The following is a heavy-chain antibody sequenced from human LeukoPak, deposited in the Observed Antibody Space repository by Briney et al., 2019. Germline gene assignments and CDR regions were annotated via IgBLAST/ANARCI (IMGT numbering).Heavy chain of an antibody. CDR1: GYSISSGYY. CDR2: IYHSGIT. J-gene: IGHJ4*02. Sequence: SETLSLTCAVSGYSISSGYYWGWVRHPPGKGLEWSGSIYHSGITYYNSSLKSRVTMSVDTSKNLFSLKLRSVTAADTAVYYCARTYCSDDCNYLAQYFDYWGQGTLVTVSS. D-gene: IGHD2-21*02. CDR3: ARTYCSDDCNYLAQYFDY. V-gene: IGHV4-38-2*01.